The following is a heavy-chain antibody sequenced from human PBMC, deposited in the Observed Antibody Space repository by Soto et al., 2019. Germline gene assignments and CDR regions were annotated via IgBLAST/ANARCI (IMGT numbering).Heavy chain of an antibody. D-gene: IGHD2-15*01. CDR2: IIPIFGTA. J-gene: IGHJ5*02. Sequence: SVKVSCKASGYTFTSYAMHWVRQAPGQGLEWMGGIIPIFGTANYAQKFQGRVTITADESTSTAYMELSSLRSEDTAVYYCARYCSGGSCYLAWFDPWGQGTLVTVSS. CDR3: ARYCSGGSCYLAWFDP. V-gene: IGHV1-69*13. CDR1: GYTFTSYA.